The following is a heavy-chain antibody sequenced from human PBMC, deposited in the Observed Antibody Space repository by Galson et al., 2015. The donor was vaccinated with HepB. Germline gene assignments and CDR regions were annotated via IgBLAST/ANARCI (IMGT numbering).Heavy chain of an antibody. J-gene: IGHJ4*02. CDR1: GFTFSNYA. CDR2: LSGSGGST. V-gene: IGHV3-23*01. Sequence: SLRLSCAASGFTFSNYAMSWVRQAPGKGLEWVSGLSGSGGSTFYADFVKGRFTISRDNSKNTLYLQMNSLRAEDTAVYYCAKDIPTDRVGGFDYWGQGTLVTVSS. D-gene: IGHD2-15*01. CDR3: AKDIPTDRVGGFDY.